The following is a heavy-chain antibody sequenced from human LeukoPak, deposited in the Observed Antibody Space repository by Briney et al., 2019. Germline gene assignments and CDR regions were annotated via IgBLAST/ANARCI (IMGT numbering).Heavy chain of an antibody. CDR2: IYYSGST. V-gene: IGHV4-39*01. J-gene: IGHJ4*02. CDR3: ARSDGATGYFDY. D-gene: IGHD1-26*01. Sequence: SETLSLTCTVSGGSLSSSSYYWGWIRQPPGKGLEWLGSIYYSGSTYYNPSLKSRVTISVDTSKNQFSLKLSAVAAADTAVYYCARSDGATGYFDYWGQGTLVTVSS. CDR1: GGSLSSSSYY.